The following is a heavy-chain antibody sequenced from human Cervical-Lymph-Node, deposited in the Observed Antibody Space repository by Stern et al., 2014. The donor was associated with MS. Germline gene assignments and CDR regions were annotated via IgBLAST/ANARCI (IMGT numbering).Heavy chain of an antibody. J-gene: IGHJ6*02. CDR2: IYYSGST. CDR3: ATVDYYYGMDV. V-gene: IGHV4-59*01. CDR1: GGSISSYY. D-gene: IGHD5-12*01. Sequence: VQLQESGPGLVKPSETLSLTCTVSGGSISSYYWSWIRQPPGKGLEWIGYIYYSGSTNYNPSLKSRVTISVDTSKNQFSLKLSSVTAADTAVYYCATVDYYYGMDVWGQGTTVTVSS.